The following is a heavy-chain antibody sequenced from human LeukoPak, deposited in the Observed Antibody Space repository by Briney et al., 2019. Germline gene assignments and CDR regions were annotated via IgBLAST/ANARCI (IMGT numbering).Heavy chain of an antibody. CDR2: IQEDGKKE. CDR3: AKDIVGGGDDY. CDR1: GFTFTKFW. J-gene: IGHJ4*02. D-gene: IGHD2-21*02. V-gene: IGHV3-7*01. Sequence: PGGSLRLSCEASGFTFTKFWMSWVRQAPGKGLEWVANIQEDGKKENYVDSVRGRFTISRDNAKNSIYLQMNCLRVEDTAVYYCAKDIVGGGDDYWGQGTLVTVSS.